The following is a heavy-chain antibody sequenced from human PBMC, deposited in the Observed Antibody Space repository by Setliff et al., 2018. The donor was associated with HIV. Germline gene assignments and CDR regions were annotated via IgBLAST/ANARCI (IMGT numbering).Heavy chain of an antibody. D-gene: IGHD3-22*01. CDR2: IYTSGST. Sequence: PSETLSLTCTVSGGSISSSSYYWSWIRQPPGKGLEWIGYIYTSGSTNYNPSLKSRVTISVDTSKNQFSLKLSSVTAADTAVYYCARTIVREFDPWGQGTLVTVSS. J-gene: IGHJ5*02. CDR3: ARTIVREFDP. CDR1: GGSISSSSYY. V-gene: IGHV4-61*05.